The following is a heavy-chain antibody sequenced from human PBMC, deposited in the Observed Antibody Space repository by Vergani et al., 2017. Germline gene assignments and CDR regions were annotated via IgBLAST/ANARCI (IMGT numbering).Heavy chain of an antibody. V-gene: IGHV1-18*01. CDR2: ISAYNGNT. CDR1: GYTFSTYG. D-gene: IGHD5-24*01. CDR3: ARGAVGSVTKMGDYYHYYGLDV. J-gene: IGHJ6*02. Sequence: QFQLVQSGAEVKKPGASVKVSCKASGYTFSTYGISWVRQAPGQGLEWMGWISAYNGNTNYPEKFQGRLTMTTDTSTRTAYMELRSLRSDDTAVYYCARGAVGSVTKMGDYYHYYGLDVWGQGTTVTVSS.